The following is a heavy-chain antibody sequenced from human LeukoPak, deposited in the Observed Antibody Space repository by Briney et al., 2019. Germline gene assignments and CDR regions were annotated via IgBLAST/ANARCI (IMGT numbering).Heavy chain of an antibody. D-gene: IGHD3-10*01. CDR1: GFTVSSYE. CDR3: AKFGEAYFDY. CDR2: ISTSGSTI. V-gene: IGHV3-48*03. Sequence: GGSLRLSCAASGFTVSSYEMNWVRRAPGKGLEWVSYISTSGSTIYHADSVKGRFTISRDNSKNTLYLQMNSLRAEDTAVYYCAKFGEAYFDYWGQGTLVTVSS. J-gene: IGHJ4*02.